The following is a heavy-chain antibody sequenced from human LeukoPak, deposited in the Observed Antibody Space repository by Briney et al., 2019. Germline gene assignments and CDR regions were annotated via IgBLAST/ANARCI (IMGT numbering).Heavy chain of an antibody. D-gene: IGHD2-21*02. CDR3: ARHDCGGDCYSEKYFQY. CDR2: IYYSGTT. V-gene: IGHV4-39*01. Sequence: SETLSLTCIVSSGSISTSSFYWGWIRQPPGKGLEWIGSIYYSGTTYYSPSLKSRVTISVDTSKNQFSLKLSSVTAADTAVYYCARHDCGGDCYSEKYFQYWGQGTLVTVSS. J-gene: IGHJ1*01. CDR1: SGSISTSSFY.